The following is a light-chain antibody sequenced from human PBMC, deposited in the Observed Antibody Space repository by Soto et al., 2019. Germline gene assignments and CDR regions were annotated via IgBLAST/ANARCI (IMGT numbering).Light chain of an antibody. CDR3: QQTYSVPLS. J-gene: IGKJ4*01. CDR1: QAIHSY. CDR2: ATS. V-gene: IGKV1-39*01. Sequence: DIQMTQSPSSLSASVGDRVTITCRASQAIHSYLNWYQQKPGKAPNLLIFATSTLQSGVPSRFSGSGSGTDFTLTISSVQPEDFATYYCQQTYSVPLSFGGGTKVDIK.